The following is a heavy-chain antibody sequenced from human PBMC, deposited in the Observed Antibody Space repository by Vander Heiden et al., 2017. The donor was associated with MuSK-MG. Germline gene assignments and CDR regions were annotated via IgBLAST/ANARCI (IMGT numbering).Heavy chain of an antibody. CDR1: GGSISSYY. CDR2: IYYSGST. J-gene: IGHJ4*02. CDR3: ARERMGASGY. D-gene: IGHD1-26*01. Sequence: QVQLQESGPGLVKPSETLSLTCTVSGGSISSYYWSWIRQPPGKGLEWIGYIYYSGSTNYNPSLKSRVTISVDTSKNQFSLKLSSVTAADTAVYYCARERMGASGYWGQGTLVTVSS. V-gene: IGHV4-59*01.